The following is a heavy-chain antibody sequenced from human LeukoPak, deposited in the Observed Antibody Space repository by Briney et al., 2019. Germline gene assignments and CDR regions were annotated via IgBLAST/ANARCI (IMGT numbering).Heavy chain of an antibody. D-gene: IGHD3-22*01. CDR1: GFTFSSYA. J-gene: IGHJ4*02. V-gene: IGHV3-23*01. CDR3: AKPSGGYDSSGYYFDY. Sequence: GGSLRLFCAASGFTFSSYAMSWVRQSPGKGLEWVSAISDSGGSTYYADSVKGRFTISRDNSKNTLYLQMNSLRAEDTAVYYCAKPSGGYDSSGYYFDYWGQGTLVTVSS. CDR2: ISDSGGST.